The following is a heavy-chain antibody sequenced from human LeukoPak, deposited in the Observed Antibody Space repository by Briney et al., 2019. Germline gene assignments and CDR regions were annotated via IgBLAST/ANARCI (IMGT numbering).Heavy chain of an antibody. V-gene: IGHV1-46*01. Sequence: ASVKVSCKASGYTFTSYYMHWVRQAPGQGLGWMGIINPTGGSTTYAQKFQGRVTMTRDTSTSTVYMELSSLRSDDTAVYYCARTAARRFDYWGQGTLVTVSS. J-gene: IGHJ4*02. CDR3: ARTAARRFDY. D-gene: IGHD6-6*01. CDR1: GYTFTSYY. CDR2: INPTGGST.